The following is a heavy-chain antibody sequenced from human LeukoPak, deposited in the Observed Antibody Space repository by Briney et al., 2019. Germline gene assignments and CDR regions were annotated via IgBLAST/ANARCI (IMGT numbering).Heavy chain of an antibody. Sequence: ASVKVSCKASGYTFSGYYMHWVRQAPGQGLEWMGWINPNSGGTNNAQKFQGRVTMTRDTSIITAYMELSRLRSDDTAVYYCARGYCSITSCPWDYWGQGTLVTVSS. J-gene: IGHJ4*02. CDR1: GYTFSGYY. CDR3: ARGYCSITSCPWDY. V-gene: IGHV1-2*02. CDR2: INPNSGGT. D-gene: IGHD2-2*01.